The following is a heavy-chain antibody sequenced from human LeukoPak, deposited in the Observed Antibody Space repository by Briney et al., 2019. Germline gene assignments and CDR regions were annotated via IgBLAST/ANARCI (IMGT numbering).Heavy chain of an antibody. CDR2: IRYDGSNK. CDR3: ASAVVAATRKDYYYMDV. CDR1: GFTFSSYG. D-gene: IGHD2-15*01. Sequence: GGFLRLSCAASGFTFSSYGMHWVRQAPGKGLEWVAFIRYDGSNKYYADSVKGRFTISRGNSKNTLYLQMNSLRAEDTAVYYCASAVVAATRKDYYYMDVWGKGTTVTVSS. J-gene: IGHJ6*03. V-gene: IGHV3-30*02.